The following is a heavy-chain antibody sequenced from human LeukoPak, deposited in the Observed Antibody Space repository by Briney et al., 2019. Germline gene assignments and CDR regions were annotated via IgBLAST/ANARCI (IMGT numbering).Heavy chain of an antibody. V-gene: IGHV4-59*07. CDR1: GGSISSHY. CDR3: ARLVGATRGFGYYYYGMDV. J-gene: IGHJ6*02. Sequence: PSDTVSLTCNVSGGSISSHYWSWIRQPPGKGLEWIAYVFYSGSTNYNPSLKSRVTISLDTSKNQFSLKLSSVTAADTAVYYCARLVGATRGFGYYYYGMDVWGQGTTVTVSS. CDR2: VFYSGST. D-gene: IGHD1-26*01.